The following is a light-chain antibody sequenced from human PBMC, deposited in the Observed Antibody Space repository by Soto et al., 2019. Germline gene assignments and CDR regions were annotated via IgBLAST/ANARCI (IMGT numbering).Light chain of an antibody. CDR2: WAS. V-gene: IGKV4-1*01. CDR1: QSILYSSNNKDA. Sequence: DIVMTQSPDSLAVSLGERATINCKSSQSILYSSNNKDALAWFQQKPGQPPQLLIYWASTRESGGPDRFSGSGSGTEFTITISSLQAEDVAVYYCQHYYRTLTFGGGTKVEIK. CDR3: QHYYRTLT. J-gene: IGKJ4*01.